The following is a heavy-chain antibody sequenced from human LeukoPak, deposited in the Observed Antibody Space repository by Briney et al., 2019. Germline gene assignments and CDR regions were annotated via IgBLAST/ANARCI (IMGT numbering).Heavy chain of an antibody. D-gene: IGHD6-19*01. CDR3: ARDCPFSSGWCLFDY. J-gene: IGHJ4*02. CDR1: GFTFSSYW. V-gene: IGHV3-7*01. CDR2: IKQDGSEK. Sequence: AGGSLRLSCAASGFTFSSYWMSWVRQAPGKGLEWVANIKQDGSEKYYVDSVKGRFTISRDNAKNSLYLQMNSLRAEDTAVYYCARDCPFSSGWCLFDYWGQGTLVTVSS.